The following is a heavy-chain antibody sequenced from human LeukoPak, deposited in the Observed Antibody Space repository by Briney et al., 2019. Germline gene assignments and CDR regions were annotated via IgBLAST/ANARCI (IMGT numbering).Heavy chain of an antibody. CDR3: ARPSDGYTEFGAFDV. D-gene: IGHD5-24*01. V-gene: IGHV4-31*03. Sequence: PSQTLSLTCTVSGGSISSGGYYWSWIRQHPGKGLEWIGYIYYSGSTYYNPSLKSRVTMSVDRSRNQFSLKLRSVAVADTAVYYCARPSDGYTEFGAFDVWGQGTMVTVSS. CDR1: GGSISSGGYY. J-gene: IGHJ3*01. CDR2: IYYSGST.